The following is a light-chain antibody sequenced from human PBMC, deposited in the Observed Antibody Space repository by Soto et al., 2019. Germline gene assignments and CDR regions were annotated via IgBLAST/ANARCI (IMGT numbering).Light chain of an antibody. CDR2: GAS. Sequence: DIVLTQSPGTLSLSPGERATLSCRASQSITWNYLAWYQQKPGQAPSLLIYGASIRDTGVPERFSGSGSGTDFTLTISRLEPEDFAVYYCQQYVSSPYTFGQGTNLEIK. V-gene: IGKV3-20*01. J-gene: IGKJ2*01. CDR1: QSITWNY. CDR3: QQYVSSPYT.